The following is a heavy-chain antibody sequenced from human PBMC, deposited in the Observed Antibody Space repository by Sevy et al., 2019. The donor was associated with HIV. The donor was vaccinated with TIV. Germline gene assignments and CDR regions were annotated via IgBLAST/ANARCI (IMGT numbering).Heavy chain of an antibody. CDR2: IKQDGSEK. Sequence: GGSLRLSCAASGFTFSSYWMSWVRQAPGKGLEWVANIKQDGSEKYYVDSVKGRFTISRDKAKNSLYLKMNSLRAEDTAVYYCARDNNYYYDSSGYYVSGAFDIWGQGTMVTVSS. CDR1: GFTFSSYW. D-gene: IGHD3-22*01. CDR3: ARDNNYYYDSSGYYVSGAFDI. V-gene: IGHV3-7*01. J-gene: IGHJ3*02.